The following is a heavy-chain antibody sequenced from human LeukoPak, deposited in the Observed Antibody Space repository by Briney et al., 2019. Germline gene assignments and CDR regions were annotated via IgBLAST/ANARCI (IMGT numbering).Heavy chain of an antibody. J-gene: IGHJ4*02. V-gene: IGHV3-23*01. CDR1: GFTFSSSA. CDR2: ISGSGGST. Sequence: GSLRLSCAASGFTFSSSAMSWVRPAPGEGLEWVSAISGSGGSTYYADSVKGRFTISRDNSKNTLYLQMNSLRAEDTAVYYCAKGVARYYDSSGYLPYYFDYWGQGTLVTVSS. D-gene: IGHD3-22*01. CDR3: AKGVARYYDSSGYLPYYFDY.